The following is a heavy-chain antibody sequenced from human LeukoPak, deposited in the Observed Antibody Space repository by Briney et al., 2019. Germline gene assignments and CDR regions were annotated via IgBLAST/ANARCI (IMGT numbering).Heavy chain of an antibody. D-gene: IGHD6-13*01. CDR1: GYTFTSYG. J-gene: IGHJ4*02. Sequence: ASVKVSCKASGYTFTSYGISWVRQAPGQGLEWMGWISAYNGNTNYAQKLQGRVTTTTDTSTSTAYMGLRSLRSGDTAVYYCAISVVGIAAAGIFDYWGQGTLVTVSS. CDR3: AISVVGIAAAGIFDY. V-gene: IGHV1-18*01. CDR2: ISAYNGNT.